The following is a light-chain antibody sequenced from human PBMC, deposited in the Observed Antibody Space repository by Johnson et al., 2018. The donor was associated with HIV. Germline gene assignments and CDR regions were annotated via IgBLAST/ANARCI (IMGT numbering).Light chain of an antibody. CDR2: RNN. CDR3: SAWDDSLNGRYV. V-gene: IGLV1-44*01. CDR1: SSNIGSNT. J-gene: IGLJ1*01. Sequence: QSVLTQPPSASGTPGQRVTISCSGSSSNIGSNTVNWYQQLTGTAPKLLIYRNNQRPSGVPDRFSGSKSGTSASLAISGLQAEDEADYYCSAWDDSLNGRYVFGTGTKFTVL.